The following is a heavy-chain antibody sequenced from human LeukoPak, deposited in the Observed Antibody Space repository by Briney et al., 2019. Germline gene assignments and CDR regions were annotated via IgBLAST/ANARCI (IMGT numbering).Heavy chain of an antibody. V-gene: IGHV4-39*01. D-gene: IGHD6-25*01. CDR3: ARHVSSGWDYYYGLDV. CDR2: IYHSGST. Sequence: SETLSLTCTVSGDSISREGVYWTWPRQPPGKGREWIGSIYHSGSTYYSLSFRSRITISIDTSKNQFSLRVNSLPAADTAVYYCARHVSSGWDYYYGLDVWGQGTAVSVSS. CDR1: GDSISREGVY. J-gene: IGHJ6*02.